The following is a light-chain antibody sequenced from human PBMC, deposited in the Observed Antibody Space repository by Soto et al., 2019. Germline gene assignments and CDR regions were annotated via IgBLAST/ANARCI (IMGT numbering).Light chain of an antibody. CDR3: CSYAGSSPYL. Sequence: QSALTQPASVSGSPGQSITISCTGTSSDVGSYNFVSWYQQHPGKAPKLMIYEGSKRPSGVSNRFSGSKSGNTASLTISGLQADDEADYYCCSYAGSSPYLFGTGTQLTVL. CDR1: SSDVGSYNF. J-gene: IGLJ1*01. CDR2: EGS. V-gene: IGLV2-23*01.